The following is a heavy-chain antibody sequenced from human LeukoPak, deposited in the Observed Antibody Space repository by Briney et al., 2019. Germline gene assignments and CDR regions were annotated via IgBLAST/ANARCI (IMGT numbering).Heavy chain of an antibody. D-gene: IGHD5-12*01. CDR3: ARMGGYSGYATH. V-gene: IGHV4-59*08. Sequence: SETLSLTCTVSGGSISPYYWSWIRQPPGKGLEWIGYIYSSGSANCNPSLKSRVTISVDTSKNQFSLKLSSVAAADTAVYYCARMGGYSGYATHWGQGTLVTVSS. CDR2: IYSSGSA. CDR1: GGSISPYY. J-gene: IGHJ4*02.